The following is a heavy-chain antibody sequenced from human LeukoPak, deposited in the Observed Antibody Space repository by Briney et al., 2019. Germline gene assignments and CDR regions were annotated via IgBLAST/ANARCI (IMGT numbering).Heavy chain of an antibody. J-gene: IGHJ3*02. Sequence: PGGSLRLSCAASGFTFSSYSMNWVRQAPGKGLEWVSSISSRSSYIYYADSVKGRFTISRDNAKNSLYLQMNSLRAEDTAVYYYSARDDIGVVCYSSEAFDIWGQGTMVTVSS. V-gene: IGHV3-21*01. CDR1: GFTFSSYS. CDR3: SARDDIGVVCYSSEAFDI. CDR2: ISSRSSYI. D-gene: IGHD2-15*01.